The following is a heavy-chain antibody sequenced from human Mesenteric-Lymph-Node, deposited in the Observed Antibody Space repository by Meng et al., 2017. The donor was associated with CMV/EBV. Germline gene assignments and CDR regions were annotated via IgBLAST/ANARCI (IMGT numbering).Heavy chain of an antibody. CDR1: GFTFSSYW. V-gene: IGHV3-7*01. CDR3: ARNTGSSTSTQYCSSTSCYSNGMDV. CDR2: IKQDGSEK. J-gene: IGHJ6*02. Sequence: GESLKISCAASGFTFSSYWMSWVRQAPGKGLEWVANIKQDGSEKYYVDSVKGRFTISRDNAKNSLYLQMNSLRAEDTAVYYCARNTGSSTSTQYCSSTSCYSNGMDVWGQGTTVTVS. D-gene: IGHD2-2*01.